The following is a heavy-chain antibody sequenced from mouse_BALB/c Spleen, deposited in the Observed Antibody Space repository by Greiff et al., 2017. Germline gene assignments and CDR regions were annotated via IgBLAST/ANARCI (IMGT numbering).Heavy chain of an antibody. V-gene: IGHV5-17*02. CDR3: ARGGSGNFDY. CDR1: GFTFSSFG. CDR2: ISSGSSTI. D-gene: IGHD1-3*01. Sequence: EVQLVESGGGLVQPGGSRKLSCAASGFTFSSFGMHWVRQAPEKGLEWVAYISSGSSTIYYADTVKGRFTISRDNPKNTLFLQMTSLRSEDTAMYYCARGGSGNFDYWGQGTTLTVSS. J-gene: IGHJ2*01.